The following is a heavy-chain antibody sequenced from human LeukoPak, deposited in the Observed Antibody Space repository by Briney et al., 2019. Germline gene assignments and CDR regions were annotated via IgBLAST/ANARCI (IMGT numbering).Heavy chain of an antibody. J-gene: IGHJ4*02. CDR2: ISYDGSNK. V-gene: IGHV3-30-3*01. Sequence: TGGSLRLSCAASGFTFSSYAMHWVRQAPGEGLEWVAVISYDGSNKYYADSVKGRFTISRDNSKNTPYLQMNSLRAEDTAVYYCAREYSYLFDYWGQGTLVTVSS. CDR1: GFTFSSYA. D-gene: IGHD5-18*01. CDR3: AREYSYLFDY.